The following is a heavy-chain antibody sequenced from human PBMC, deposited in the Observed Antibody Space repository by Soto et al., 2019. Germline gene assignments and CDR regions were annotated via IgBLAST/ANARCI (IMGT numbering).Heavy chain of an antibody. CDR3: ASRAAAGKNRGYAFDI. CDR1: GGTFSSYA. CDR2: IIHIFGTA. Sequence: SVKVSCKASGGTFSSYAISWVRQAPGQGLEWMGGIIHIFGTANYAQKFQGRVTITADESTSTAYMELSSLRSEDTAVYYCASRAAAGKNRGYAFDIWRQATMVT. D-gene: IGHD6-13*01. V-gene: IGHV1-69*13. J-gene: IGHJ3*02.